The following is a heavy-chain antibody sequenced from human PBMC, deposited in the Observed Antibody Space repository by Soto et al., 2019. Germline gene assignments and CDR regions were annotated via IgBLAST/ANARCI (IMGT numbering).Heavy chain of an antibody. Sequence: QVQLVQSGAEVKKPGASVKVSCKASGYTFTSYDINWLRQATGQGLEWMGWLNPNSGNTGYAQKFQGRVTMTRNTSISTAYMELSSLRAEDTAVYYCARSSSLGLGDHDYWGQGTLVTVSS. CDR2: LNPNSGNT. CDR3: ARSSSLGLGDHDY. V-gene: IGHV1-8*01. CDR1: GYTFTSYD. D-gene: IGHD6-6*01. J-gene: IGHJ4*02.